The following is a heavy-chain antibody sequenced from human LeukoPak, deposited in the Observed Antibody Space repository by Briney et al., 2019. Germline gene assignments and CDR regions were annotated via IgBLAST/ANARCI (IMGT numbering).Heavy chain of an antibody. Sequence: PGGSLRLSCAASRFTFSSYAMHWVRQAPGKGLEWVAVISYDGSNKYYADSVKGRFTISRDNSKNTLYLQMNSLRAEDTAVYYCARDRIQLWLSGHFDYWGQGTLVTVSS. J-gene: IGHJ4*02. D-gene: IGHD5-18*01. CDR1: RFTFSSYA. CDR3: ARDRIQLWLSGHFDY. CDR2: ISYDGSNK. V-gene: IGHV3-30-3*01.